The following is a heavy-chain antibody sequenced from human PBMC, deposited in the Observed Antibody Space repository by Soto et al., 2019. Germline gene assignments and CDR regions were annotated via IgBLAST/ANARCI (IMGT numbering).Heavy chain of an antibody. Sequence: EVQLVASGGGLVQPGGSLRLSCAASGFTFSSYWMHWVRQAPGKGLLWVSRSNSDVSSISYADSVKGRFTISRDNAKNTLYLQMNSLRAEDTAVYYCARGGVAGLLDYWGQGTLVTVSS. CDR3: ARGGVAGLLDY. CDR2: SNSDVSSI. J-gene: IGHJ4*02. D-gene: IGHD3-10*01. V-gene: IGHV3-74*01. CDR1: GFTFSSYW.